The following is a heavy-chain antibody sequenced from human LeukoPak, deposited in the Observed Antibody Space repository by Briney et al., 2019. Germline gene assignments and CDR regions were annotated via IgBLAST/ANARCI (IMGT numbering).Heavy chain of an antibody. D-gene: IGHD6-13*01. Sequence: GGSLRLSCVASGFTFSGYAMHWVRQAPGKGLEYVSAISGNGVTTNYANSVKGRFTMSRDNSKNTLFLQMDSLRAEDTAVYYCARDRVGSSWSESDSWGQGTLVTVSS. J-gene: IGHJ4*02. V-gene: IGHV3-64*01. CDR1: GFTFSGYA. CDR2: ISGNGVTT. CDR3: ARDRVGSSWSESDS.